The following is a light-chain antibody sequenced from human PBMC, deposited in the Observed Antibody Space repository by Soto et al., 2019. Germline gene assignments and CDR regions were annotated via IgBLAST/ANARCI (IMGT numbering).Light chain of an antibody. Sequence: DIQMTQSPSSLSQSVGDRVTITCRPSQSISNYLNWYQQKPGKAPNLLIYGASSLQSGVPLRFSGSGSGTDFTLTISSLQPEDVATYYCQQCYSMPFTFGPGAEVDIK. J-gene: IGKJ3*01. CDR1: QSISNY. V-gene: IGKV1-39*01. CDR2: GAS. CDR3: QQCYSMPFT.